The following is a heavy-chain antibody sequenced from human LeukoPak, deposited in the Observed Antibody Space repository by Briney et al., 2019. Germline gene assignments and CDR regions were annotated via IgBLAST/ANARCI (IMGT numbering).Heavy chain of an antibody. CDR1: GFTFSSYW. Sequence: PGGSLRLSCAASGFTFSSYWMHWVRQAPGKGLVWVSRINSDGSSTSYADSVKGRFTISRDNAKNTPYLQMNSLRAEDTAVYYCAREDSSSGYGDYWGQGTLVTVSS. CDR2: INSDGSST. V-gene: IGHV3-74*01. D-gene: IGHD6-6*01. J-gene: IGHJ4*02. CDR3: AREDSSSGYGDY.